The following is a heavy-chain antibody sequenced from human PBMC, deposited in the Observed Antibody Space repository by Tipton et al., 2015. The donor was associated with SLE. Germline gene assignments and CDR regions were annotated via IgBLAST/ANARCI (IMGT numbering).Heavy chain of an antibody. D-gene: IGHD6-13*01. V-gene: IGHV3-30*12. CDR3: AKDWGYSSNWHYAFDI. CDR2: IAYDGSRE. Sequence: RSLRLSCAASGFTFSSYGMHWIRQAPGKGLEWVAVIAYDGSREYYADSVKGRLTISRDNSKNTLYLQVNTLRAEDTAVYYCAKDWGYSSNWHYAFDIWGQGTRVTVSS. CDR1: GFTFSSYG. J-gene: IGHJ3*02.